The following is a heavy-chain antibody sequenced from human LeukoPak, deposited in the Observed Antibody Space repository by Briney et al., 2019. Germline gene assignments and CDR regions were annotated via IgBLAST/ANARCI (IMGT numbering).Heavy chain of an antibody. D-gene: IGHD4-23*01. J-gene: IGHJ4*02. Sequence: PGGSLRLSCAASGFTFSSYGMHWVRQAPGKGLEWVAVISYDGSNKYYADSVKGRFTISRDNSKNTLYLQMNSLRAEDTAVYYCAMTTVGFDYWGQGALVTVSS. CDR2: ISYDGSNK. CDR3: AMTTVGFDY. V-gene: IGHV3-30*03. CDR1: GFTFSSYG.